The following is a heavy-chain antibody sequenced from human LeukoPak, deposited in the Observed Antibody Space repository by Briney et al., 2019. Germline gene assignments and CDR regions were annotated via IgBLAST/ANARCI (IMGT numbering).Heavy chain of an antibody. V-gene: IGHV1-2*02. CDR1: GYTLTGYY. Sequence: ASVKVSCKASGYTLTGYYFHWVRQAPGQGLEWMGWINPNSGDTNYTQKFQGRVTMTRDTSISTAYMELTRLRSDDTAVYYCARGYACPLWYFDLWGRGTLVTVSS. D-gene: IGHD3-16*01. CDR2: INPNSGDT. CDR3: ARGYACPLWYFDL. J-gene: IGHJ2*01.